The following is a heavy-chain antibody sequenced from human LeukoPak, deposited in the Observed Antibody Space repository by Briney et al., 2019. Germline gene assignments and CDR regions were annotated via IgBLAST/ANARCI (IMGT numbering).Heavy chain of an antibody. D-gene: IGHD5-12*01. V-gene: IGHV4-4*07. CDR1: GGSISSYY. Sequence: PSETLSLTCTVSGGSISSYYWSWIRQPAGKGLEWIGRIYTSGSTNYNPSLKSRVTISVHTSKNQFSLKLSSVPAADTAVYYCARWATIDAFDIWGQGTMVTVSS. CDR2: IYTSGST. J-gene: IGHJ3*02. CDR3: ARWATIDAFDI.